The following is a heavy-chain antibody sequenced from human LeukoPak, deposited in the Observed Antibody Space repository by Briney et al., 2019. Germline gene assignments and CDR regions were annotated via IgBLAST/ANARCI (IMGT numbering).Heavy chain of an antibody. V-gene: IGHV3-23*01. D-gene: IGHD1-26*01. CDR3: AKDLIVGAHTGNDY. CDR2: ISGSGGST. CDR1: GFTFSSYA. Sequence: PGGTLRLSCAASGFTFSSYAMSWVRQAPGKGLEWVSAISGSGGSTYYADSVKGRFTISRDNSKNSLYLQMNSLRAEDTAVYYCAKDLIVGAHTGNDYWGQGTLVTVSS. J-gene: IGHJ4*02.